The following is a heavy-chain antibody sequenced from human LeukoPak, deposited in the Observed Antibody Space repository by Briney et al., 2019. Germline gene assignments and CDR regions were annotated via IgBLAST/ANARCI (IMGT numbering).Heavy chain of an antibody. CDR2: ISSSSYI. CDR3: VRERYHGSGAPKYDY. D-gene: IGHD3-10*01. J-gene: IGHJ4*02. CDR1: GFTFSSYS. Sequence: GGSPRLSCAASGFTFSSYSMNWVRQAPGKGLEWVSSISSSSYINYADSVRGRFTISRDNAKNSLYLQMNSLTVEDTAVYYCVRERYHGSGAPKYDYWGQGTLVTVSS. V-gene: IGHV3-21*01.